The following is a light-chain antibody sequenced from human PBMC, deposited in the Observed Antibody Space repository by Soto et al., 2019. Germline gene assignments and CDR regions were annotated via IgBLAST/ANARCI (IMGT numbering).Light chain of an antibody. Sequence: EIVMTQSPATLSVSPGERATLSCRASQSVSSNLAWYQQKPGQAPRLLIYGASTRATGIPARFSGSGSGTEFTLTISRLQSEDFAVYYCQQYNNWHLTFGGGTKVEIK. V-gene: IGKV3-15*01. CDR3: QQYNNWHLT. J-gene: IGKJ4*01. CDR1: QSVSSN. CDR2: GAS.